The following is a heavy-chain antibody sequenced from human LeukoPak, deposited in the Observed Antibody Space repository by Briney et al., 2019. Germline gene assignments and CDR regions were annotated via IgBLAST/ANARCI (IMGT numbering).Heavy chain of an antibody. Sequence: PGRSLRLSCAASGFTFSSYAMHWVRQAPGKGLEWVAVISYDGSNKYYADSVKCRLTISRDNSKNTLYLQMNSLRAEDTAVYYCARGRVVPGSEGWFDPWGQGTLVTVSS. V-gene: IGHV3-30*04. J-gene: IGHJ5*02. D-gene: IGHD2-2*01. CDR1: GFTFSSYA. CDR3: ARGRVVPGSEGWFDP. CDR2: ISYDGSNK.